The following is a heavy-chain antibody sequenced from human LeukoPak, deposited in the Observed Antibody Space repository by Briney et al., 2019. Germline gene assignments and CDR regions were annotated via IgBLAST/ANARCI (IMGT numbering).Heavy chain of an antibody. V-gene: IGHV3-66*01. Sequence: GGSLRLSCAASGFXVSSNYMSWVRQAPGKGLEWVSVIYSGGSTYYADSVKGRFTISRDNSKNTLCLQMNSLRAEDTAVYYCARDKVYYYDSSGYSYYWYFDLWGRGTLVTVSS. J-gene: IGHJ2*01. CDR1: GFXVSSNY. CDR2: IYSGGST. D-gene: IGHD3-22*01. CDR3: ARDKVYYYDSSGYSYYWYFDL.